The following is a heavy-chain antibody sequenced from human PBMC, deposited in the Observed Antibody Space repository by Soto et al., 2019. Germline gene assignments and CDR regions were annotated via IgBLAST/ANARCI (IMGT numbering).Heavy chain of an antibody. CDR1: GFTFSSYG. J-gene: IGHJ6*02. V-gene: IGHV3-30*18. CDR3: AKDFEILTIYYYYGMDV. CDR2: ISYDGSNK. Sequence: GGSLRLSCAASGFTFSSYGMHWVRQAPGKGLEWVAVISYDGSNKYYADSVKGRFTISRDNSKNTLYLQMNSLRAEDTAVYYCAKDFEILTIYYYYGMDVWGQGTTVTV. D-gene: IGHD3-9*01.